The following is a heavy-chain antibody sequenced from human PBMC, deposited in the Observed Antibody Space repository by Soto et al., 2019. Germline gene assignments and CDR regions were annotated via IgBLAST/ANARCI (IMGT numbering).Heavy chain of an antibody. V-gene: IGHV1-69*12. D-gene: IGHD2-2*01. CDR2: IIPIFGTA. CDR1: GGTFSSYA. J-gene: IGHJ6*02. CDR3: ARHVPAAGHYYGMDV. Sequence: QVQLVQSGAEVKKPGSSVKVSCKASGGTFSSYAISWVRQAPGQGLEWMGGIIPIFGTANYAQKFQGRATITADESTSTAYMELSSLRSQATAVYYCARHVPAAGHYYGMDVWGQGTTVTVSS.